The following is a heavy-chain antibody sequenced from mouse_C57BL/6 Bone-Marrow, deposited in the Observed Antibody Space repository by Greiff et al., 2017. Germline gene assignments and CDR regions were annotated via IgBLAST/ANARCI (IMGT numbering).Heavy chain of an antibody. CDR2: ISSGSSTI. Sequence: EVQLVESGGGLVKPGGSLKLSCAASGFTFSDYGMHWVRQAPEKGLEWVAYISSGSSTIYYADTVTGRFTISRDNAKNTLFLQMTSLRSEDTAMYYCAKGSSSNYYAMDYWGQGTSVTVSS. J-gene: IGHJ4*01. CDR1: GFTFSDYG. CDR3: AKGSSSNYYAMDY. V-gene: IGHV5-17*01. D-gene: IGHD1-1*01.